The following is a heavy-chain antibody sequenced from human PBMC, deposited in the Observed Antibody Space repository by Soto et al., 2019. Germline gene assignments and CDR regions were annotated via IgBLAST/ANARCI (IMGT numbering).Heavy chain of an antibody. D-gene: IGHD1-26*01. CDR3: ARDRRSPLYYYYGMDV. Sequence: GASVKVSCKASGYIFTSYGISWVRQAPGQGLEWMGWISAYNGNTNYAQKLQGRVTMTTDTSTSTAYMELRSLRSDDTAVYYCARDRRSPLYYYYGMDVWGQGTTVTVSS. CDR2: ISAYNGNT. J-gene: IGHJ6*02. V-gene: IGHV1-18*01. CDR1: GYIFTSYG.